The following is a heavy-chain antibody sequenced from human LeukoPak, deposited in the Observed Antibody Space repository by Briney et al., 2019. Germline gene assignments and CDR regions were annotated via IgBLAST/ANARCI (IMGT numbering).Heavy chain of an antibody. V-gene: IGHV3-74*01. Sequence: GGSLRLSCAASGFTFSSYWMHWVRQAPGKGLVWVSRINTDGSSTSYADSVKGRFTISRDNAKNTLYLQMNSLRAEDTAVYYCAKYCSSTSCHGALDYWGQGTLVTVSS. CDR3: AKYCSSTSCHGALDY. J-gene: IGHJ4*02. D-gene: IGHD2-2*01. CDR1: GFTFSSYW. CDR2: INTDGSST.